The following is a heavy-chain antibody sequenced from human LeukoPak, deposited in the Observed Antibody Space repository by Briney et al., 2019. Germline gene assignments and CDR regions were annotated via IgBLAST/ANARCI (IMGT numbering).Heavy chain of an antibody. J-gene: IGHJ3*01. CDR3: AAEGRPTVVTFRKGTVDL. Sequence: GTSVKVSCKASGFTFTSSAVQWVRQARGQRLEWIGWIVVGSGNTNYAQKFQERVTITRDMSTSTVYMELSSLRSEDTAVYYCAAEGRPTVVTFRKGTVDLWGQGTMVTVSS. CDR1: GFTFTSSA. D-gene: IGHD4-23*01. CDR2: IVVGSGNT. V-gene: IGHV1-58*01.